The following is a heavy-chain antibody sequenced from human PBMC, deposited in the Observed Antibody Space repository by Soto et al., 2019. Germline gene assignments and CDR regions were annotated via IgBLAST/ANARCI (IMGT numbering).Heavy chain of an antibody. CDR2: IIPIFGTA. J-gene: IGHJ5*02. CDR3: GRCDYYDSSGYGPRGAWFDP. V-gene: IGHV1-69*13. CDR1: GGTFSSYA. D-gene: IGHD3-22*01. Sequence: GASVKVSCKASGGTFSSYAISWVRQAPGQGLEWMGGIIPIFGTANYAQKFQGRVTITADESTSKAYMELSSLRSEETAVYYCGRCDYYDSSGYGPRGAWFDPWGQGTLVTVSS.